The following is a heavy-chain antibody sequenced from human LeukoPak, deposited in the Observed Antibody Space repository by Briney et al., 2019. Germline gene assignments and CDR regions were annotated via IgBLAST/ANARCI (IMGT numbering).Heavy chain of an antibody. V-gene: IGHV3-23*01. CDR2: IRDSAYRT. D-gene: IGHD4-17*01. J-gene: IGHJ4*02. CDR3: AKLLNDYGDYYFDY. CDR1: RFTFSNYA. Sequence: GGSLRLSCAASRFTFSNYAMSWVRQAPGKGLEWVSSIRDSAYRTYYADSVKGRFTISRDNSKNTLYLQMNSLRAEDTAVYYCAKLLNDYGDYYFDYWGQGTLVTVSS.